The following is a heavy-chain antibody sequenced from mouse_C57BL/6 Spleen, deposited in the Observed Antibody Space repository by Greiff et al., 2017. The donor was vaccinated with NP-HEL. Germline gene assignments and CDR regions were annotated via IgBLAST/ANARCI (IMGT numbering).Heavy chain of an antibody. D-gene: IGHD2-1*01. J-gene: IGHJ1*03. V-gene: IGHV1-55*01. CDR3: ARSRGNYGYFDV. CDR1: GYSFTSYW. CDR2: IYPGSGST. Sequence: QVQLQQPGAELVKPGASVKMSCKASGYSFTSYWITWVKQRPGQGLEWIGDIYPGSGSTNYNEKFKSKATLTVDTSSSTAYMQLSSLTSEDSAVYYCARSRGNYGYFDVWGTGTTVTVSS.